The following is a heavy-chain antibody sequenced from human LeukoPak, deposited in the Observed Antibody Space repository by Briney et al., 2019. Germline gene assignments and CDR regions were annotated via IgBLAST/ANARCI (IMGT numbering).Heavy chain of an antibody. CDR3: ARSQLEAIAAREWYYYYMDV. J-gene: IGHJ6*03. CDR2: IIPIFGTA. V-gene: IGHV1-69*05. Sequence: SVKVSCKASGGTFSSYAISWVRQAPGQGLEWMGGIIPIFGTANYAQKFQGRVTITTDESTSTAYMGLSSLRSEDTAVYYCARSQLEAIAAREWYYYYMDVWGKGTTVTISS. CDR1: GGTFSSYA. D-gene: IGHD6-25*01.